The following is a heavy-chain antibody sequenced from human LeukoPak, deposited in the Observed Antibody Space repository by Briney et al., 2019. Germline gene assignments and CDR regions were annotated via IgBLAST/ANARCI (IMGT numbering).Heavy chain of an antibody. CDR3: ARLKGQQLVPWWYFDL. J-gene: IGHJ2*01. CDR2: IYHSGST. CDR1: GGSISSSNW. Sequence: SETLSLTCAVSGGSISSSNWWSWVRQPPGKGLEWIGEIYHSGSTNYNPSLKSRVTISVDKSKNQFSLKLSSVTAADTAVYYCARLKGQQLVPWWYFDLWGRGTLVTVSS. D-gene: IGHD6-13*01. V-gene: IGHV4-4*02.